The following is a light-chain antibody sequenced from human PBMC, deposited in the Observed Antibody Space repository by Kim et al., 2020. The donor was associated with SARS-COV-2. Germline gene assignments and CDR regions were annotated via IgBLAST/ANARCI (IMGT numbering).Light chain of an antibody. Sequence: GQRLTITCSGSSSNIGSNTVNWYQQLPGTAPKLLISSNNQRPSGVPDRFSGSKSGTSASLAISGLQSEDEADYYCAAWDDSLNGWVFGGGTQLTVL. J-gene: IGLJ3*02. CDR3: AAWDDSLNGWV. V-gene: IGLV1-44*01. CDR1: SSNIGSNT. CDR2: SNN.